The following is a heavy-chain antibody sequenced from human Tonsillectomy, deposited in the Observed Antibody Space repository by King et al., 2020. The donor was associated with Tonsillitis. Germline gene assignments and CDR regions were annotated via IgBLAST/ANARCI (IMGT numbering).Heavy chain of an antibody. J-gene: IGHJ6*03. CDR2: LYSGGNT. Sequence: VQLVESGGGLFHPGGSLRLSCAASGFIVSNNYMSWVRQAPGKGLEWVSTLYSGGNTYYADSVMGRFIISRDNSKNTLYLQMNSLRAEDTAVYFCAKEPIYYYYMDVWAKGPRSPSP. CDR3: AKEPIYYYYMDV. V-gene: IGHV3-53*01. CDR1: GFIVSNNY.